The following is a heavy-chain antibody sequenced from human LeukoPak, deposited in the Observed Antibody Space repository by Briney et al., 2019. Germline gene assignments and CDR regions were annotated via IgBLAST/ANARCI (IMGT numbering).Heavy chain of an antibody. CDR1: GFTFSSYS. CDR2: ISSSSGYI. J-gene: IGHJ6*02. D-gene: IGHD3-10*01. Sequence: KPGGSLRLSCAASGFTFSSYSMNWVRQAPGKGLEWVSSISSSSGYIYYADSVKGRFTISRDNAKNSLYLQMNSLRAEDTAVYYCASLIEPMVRGVISHYYYYGMDVWGQGTTVTVSS. CDR3: ASLIEPMVRGVISHYYYYGMDV. V-gene: IGHV3-21*01.